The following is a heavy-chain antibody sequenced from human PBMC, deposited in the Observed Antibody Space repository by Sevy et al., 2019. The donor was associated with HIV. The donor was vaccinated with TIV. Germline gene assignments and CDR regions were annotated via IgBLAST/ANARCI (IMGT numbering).Heavy chain of an antibody. CDR2: ISSNGGST. Sequence: GGSLRLSCSASGFTFSSYAMHWVRQAPGKGLEYVSAISSNGGSTYYADSVKGRFTISRDNSKNTLYLQMSSLRAEDTAVYYCVKLLVDKAMGGDTFDYWGQGTLVTVSS. CDR1: GFTFSSYA. CDR3: VKLLVDKAMGGDTFDY. V-gene: IGHV3-64D*06. J-gene: IGHJ4*02. D-gene: IGHD5-18*01.